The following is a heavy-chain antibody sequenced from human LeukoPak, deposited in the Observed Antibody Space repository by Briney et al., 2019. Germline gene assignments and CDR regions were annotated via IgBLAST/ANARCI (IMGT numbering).Heavy chain of an antibody. CDR2: IYHSGST. CDR1: GYSISSGYY. D-gene: IGHD1-26*01. CDR3: ARSGRPLRY. V-gene: IGHV4-38-2*01. J-gene: IGHJ4*02. Sequence: SETLSLTCAVSGYSISSGYYWGWIRQPPGKGLEWIGSIYHSGSTFYNPSLTSRVTISVDTSKNQFSLKLSSVTAADTAVYYCARSGRPLRYWGQGTLVTVSS.